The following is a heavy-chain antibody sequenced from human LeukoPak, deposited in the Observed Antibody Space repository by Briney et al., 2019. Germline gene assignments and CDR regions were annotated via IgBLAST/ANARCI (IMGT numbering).Heavy chain of an antibody. Sequence: NPSETLSLTCTVPGGSISSYYWSWIRQPAGKGLEWLGRIYSSGSTNYNPSLKSRVTMSVDTSKNQFSLKLSSVTAADTAVYYCARDLIVPDAMTGSGSYSTDYWGQGTLATVSS. CDR3: ARDLIVPDAMTGSGSYSTDY. V-gene: IGHV4-4*07. CDR2: IYSSGST. CDR1: GGSISSYY. D-gene: IGHD3-10*01. J-gene: IGHJ4*02.